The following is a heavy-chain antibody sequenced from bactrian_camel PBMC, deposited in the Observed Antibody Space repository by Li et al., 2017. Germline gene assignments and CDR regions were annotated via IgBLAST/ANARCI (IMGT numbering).Heavy chain of an antibody. Sequence: HVQLVESGGGSVQTGGSLTLSCAASGDYYARWCMGWFRQAPGKGSEGVAAISNSGRANYADSVKGRFTISPDNAKNTLYLQMNSLKPEDAAMYYCAARPRSIGTSCYPIVAEYNSWGQGTQVTVS. J-gene: IGHJ4*01. CDR1: GDYYARWC. V-gene: IGHV3S55*01. CDR3: AARPRSIGTSCYPIVAEYNS. D-gene: IGHD6*01. CDR2: ISNSGRA.